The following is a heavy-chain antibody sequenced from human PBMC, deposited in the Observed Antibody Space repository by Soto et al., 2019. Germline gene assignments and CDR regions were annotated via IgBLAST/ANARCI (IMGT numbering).Heavy chain of an antibody. CDR3: ARLYSSGWYGAGRY. V-gene: IGHV3-20*04. D-gene: IGHD6-19*01. J-gene: IGHJ4*02. CDR2: INWNGGST. Sequence: EVQLVESGGGVVRPGGSLRLSCAASGFTFDDYGMSWVRQAPGKGLEWVSGINWNGGSTGYADSVKGRFTISRDNAKNSLYLPMTSMRAEDTALYYCARLYSSGWYGAGRYWGQGTLVTVSS. CDR1: GFTFDDYG.